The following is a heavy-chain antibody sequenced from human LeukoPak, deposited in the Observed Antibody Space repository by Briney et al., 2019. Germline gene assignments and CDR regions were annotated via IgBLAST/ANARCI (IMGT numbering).Heavy chain of an antibody. V-gene: IGHV3-73*01. CDR3: TRRYGKNSWWFDP. CDR2: IRSTANNYAT. Sequence: GGFLRLSCAASGLTFSASAMHWVRQASGQGLEWVGRIRSTANNYATAYAASVKGRFTISRDDSKNTAYLQMDSLKTEDTAVYYCTRRYGKNSWWFDPWGQGTLVTVSS. D-gene: IGHD4-17*01. J-gene: IGHJ5*02. CDR1: GLTFSASA.